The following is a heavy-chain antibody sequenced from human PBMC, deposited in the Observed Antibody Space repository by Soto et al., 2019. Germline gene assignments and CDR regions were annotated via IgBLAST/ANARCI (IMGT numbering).Heavy chain of an antibody. Sequence: PSETLSLTCTVSGGSISSGGYYWSWIRQHPGKGLEWIGYIYYSGSTYYNPSLKSRVTISVDTSANQFSLKLSSVTAADTAVYYCARGLNGYGRFDPWGQGTLVTVSS. CDR3: ARGLNGYGRFDP. J-gene: IGHJ5*02. V-gene: IGHV4-31*03. CDR1: GGSISSGGYY. D-gene: IGHD5-12*01. CDR2: IYYSGST.